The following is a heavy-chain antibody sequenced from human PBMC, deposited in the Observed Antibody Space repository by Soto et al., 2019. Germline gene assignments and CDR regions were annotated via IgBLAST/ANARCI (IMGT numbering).Heavy chain of an antibody. V-gene: IGHV1-3*04. J-gene: IGHJ4*02. CDR3: ARGTRMDVKFDY. Sequence: QVQLVQSGAEVKKPGASVNVSCKASGYTFSTYAMHWVRQAPGQRLEWMGWINTGNGNTKYSQNFQGRVTITRDTSASTTYLELSSLRSEDTAMYYCARGTRMDVKFDYWGQGALVTVSS. CDR1: GYTFSTYA. D-gene: IGHD2-15*01. CDR2: INTGNGNT.